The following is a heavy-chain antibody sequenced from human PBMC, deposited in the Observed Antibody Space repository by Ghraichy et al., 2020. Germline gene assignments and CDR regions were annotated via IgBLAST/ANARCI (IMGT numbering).Heavy chain of an antibody. CDR3: ARDVLGVVTAAAFDI. CDR1: GYTFTGYY. J-gene: IGHJ3*02. CDR2: INPNSGGT. D-gene: IGHD2-21*02. V-gene: IGHV1-2*02. Sequence: ASVKVSCKASGYTFTGYYMHWVRQAPGQGLEWMGWINPNSGGTNYAQKFQGRVTMTRDTSISTAYMELSRLRSDDTAVYYCARDVLGVVTAAAFDIWGQGTMVTVSS.